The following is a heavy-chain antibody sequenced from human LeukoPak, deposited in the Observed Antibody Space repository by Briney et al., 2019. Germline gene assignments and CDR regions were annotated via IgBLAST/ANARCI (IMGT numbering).Heavy chain of an antibody. J-gene: IGHJ5*02. V-gene: IGHV4-61*02. CDR3: ARDLSNYGGNPFDP. D-gene: IGHD4-23*01. Sequence: PSQTLSLTCTVSGGSINSGSYYWSWVRQPAGKGLEWIGRIYTSGSTNYNPSLKSRVTISIDTSKNQFSLKLSSVTAADTAVYYCARDLSNYGGNPFDPWGQGTLVTVSS. CDR2: IYTSGST. CDR1: GGSINSGSYY.